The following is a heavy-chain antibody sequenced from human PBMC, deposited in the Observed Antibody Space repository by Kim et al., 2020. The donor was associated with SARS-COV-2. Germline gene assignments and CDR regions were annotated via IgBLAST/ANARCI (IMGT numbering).Heavy chain of an antibody. CDR1: GGSISSGGYY. V-gene: IGHV4-31*03. CDR3: ARGRFMGNWFDP. Sequence: SETLSLTCTVSGGSISSGGYYWSWIRQHPGKGLEWIGYIYYSGSTYYNPSLKSRVTISVDTSKNQFSLKLSSVTAADTAVYYCARGRFMGNWFDPWGQGTLVTVSS. CDR2: IYYSGST. J-gene: IGHJ5*02. D-gene: IGHD3-10*01.